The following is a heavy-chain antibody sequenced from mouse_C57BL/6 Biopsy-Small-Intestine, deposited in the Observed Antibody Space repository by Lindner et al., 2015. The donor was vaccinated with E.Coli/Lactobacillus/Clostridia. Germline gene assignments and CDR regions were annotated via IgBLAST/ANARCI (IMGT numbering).Heavy chain of an antibody. D-gene: IGHD2-3*01. CDR1: GYTFTSYA. J-gene: IGHJ2*01. V-gene: IGHV1-84*02. CDR3: ARSVGISMIVLYYFDY. Sequence: SVKVSCKVSGYTFTSYAMHWVRQAPGQGLEWMGWINTGNGDTKYSQKFQGRVTFTRDTSASTAYMELSSLRPEDTAVYYCARSVGISMIVLYYFDYWGQGTLVTVSS. CDR2: INTGNGDT.